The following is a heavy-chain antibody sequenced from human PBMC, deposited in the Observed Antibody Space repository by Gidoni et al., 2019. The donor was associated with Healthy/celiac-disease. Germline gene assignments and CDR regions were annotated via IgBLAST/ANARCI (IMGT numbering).Heavy chain of an antibody. Sequence: QVQLQESGPGLVRPSEPLSLTCTVTCGSISSYYWRWIRQPPGKGLEWIGDIYYSESTNYNPPLKSRVTISVDTSKNQFSLKLSSVTAADTAVYYCARGTQLWFDYWGQGTLVTVSS. D-gene: IGHD5-18*01. CDR1: CGSISSYY. CDR3: ARGTQLWFDY. J-gene: IGHJ4*02. V-gene: IGHV4-59*01. CDR2: IYYSEST.